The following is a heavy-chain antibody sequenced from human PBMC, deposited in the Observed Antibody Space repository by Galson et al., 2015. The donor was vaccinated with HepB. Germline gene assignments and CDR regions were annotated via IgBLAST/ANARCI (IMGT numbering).Heavy chain of an antibody. CDR1: GGTFSSYA. D-gene: IGHD2-15*01. CDR3: ARVGCSGGSCYVSGSFLSAFDI. Sequence: SVKVSCKASGGTFSSYAISWVRQAPGQGLEWMGGIIPIFGIANYAQKFQGRVTITADKSTSTAYMELSSLRSEDTAVYYCARVGCSGGSCYVSGSFLSAFDIWGQGTMVTVSS. V-gene: IGHV1-69*10. J-gene: IGHJ3*02. CDR2: IIPIFGIA.